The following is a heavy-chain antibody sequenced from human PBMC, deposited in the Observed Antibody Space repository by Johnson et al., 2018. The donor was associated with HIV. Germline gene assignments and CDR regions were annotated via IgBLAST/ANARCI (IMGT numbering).Heavy chain of an antibody. D-gene: IGHD3-22*01. V-gene: IGHV3-30-3*01. J-gene: IGHJ3*02. CDR2: ISYDRSNK. CDR3: AKDARPEGGSDSSGYPIHDAFDI. Sequence: QVQLVESGGGVVQPGRSLRLSCAASGFTFSSYAMHWVRQAPGKGLEWVAVISYDRSNKYYADSVKGRFTISRENSKNTLYLQMNSLRAEETAVYYCAKDARPEGGSDSSGYPIHDAFDIWGQGTMVTVSS. CDR1: GFTFSSYA.